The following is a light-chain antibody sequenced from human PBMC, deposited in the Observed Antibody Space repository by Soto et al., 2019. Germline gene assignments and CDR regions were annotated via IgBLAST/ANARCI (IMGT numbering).Light chain of an antibody. CDR1: QTVASNY. CDR3: QQRSNSPHIT. CDR2: GTS. V-gene: IGKV3D-20*02. J-gene: IGKJ5*01. Sequence: EIVLTQAPVTRCLSPGERATLSCEASQTVASNYLAWYQQKPGQAPRLLIFGTSIRATGIPDRFSGSGSGTDFTLTISRLEPEDFAVYYCQQRSNSPHITFGQGTRLEI.